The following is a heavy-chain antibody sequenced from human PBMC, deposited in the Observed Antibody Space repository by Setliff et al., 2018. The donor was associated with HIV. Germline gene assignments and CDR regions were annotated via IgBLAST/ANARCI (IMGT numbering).Heavy chain of an antibody. CDR2: IYYSGST. V-gene: IGHV4-59*05. D-gene: IGHD4-4*01. CDR1: GGSISSHY. J-gene: IGHJ5*02. CDR3: ARVSRRDGYNLFDP. Sequence: SETLSLTCTVSGGSISSHYWSWIRQPPGKGLEWIGSIYYSGSTYYNPSLKSRVTISVDTSKNQFSLKLSSVTAADAAVYYCARVSRRDGYNLFDPWGQGTLVTVSS.